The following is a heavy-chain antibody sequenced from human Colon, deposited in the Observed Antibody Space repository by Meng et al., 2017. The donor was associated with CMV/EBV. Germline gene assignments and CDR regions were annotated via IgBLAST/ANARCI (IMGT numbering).Heavy chain of an antibody. CDR2: IRYDGSNE. CDR1: GFTFSSFG. CDR3: AKGSGGSGISMDV. J-gene: IGHJ6*02. Sequence: GESLKISCEAAGFTFSSFGMHWVRQAPGKGLEWVAFIRYDGSNEYYAESVKGRFTISRDNSKNTLYVQMNSLTIDDTAVYYCAKGSGGSGISMDVWGQGITVTVSS. D-gene: IGHD3-10*01. V-gene: IGHV3-30*02.